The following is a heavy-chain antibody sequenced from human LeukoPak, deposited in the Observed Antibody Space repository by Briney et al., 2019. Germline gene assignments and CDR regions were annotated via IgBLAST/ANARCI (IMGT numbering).Heavy chain of an antibody. CDR2: IYYSGST. CDR1: GGSISSSSYY. J-gene: IGHJ4*02. D-gene: IGHD3-10*01. V-gene: IGHV4-39*07. CDR3: ARGSMVRGVTSAVDY. Sequence: PSETLSLTCTVSGGSISSSSYYWGWIRQPPGKGLEWIGSIYYSGSTYYNPSLKSRVTISVDTSKNQFSLKLSSVTAADTAVYYCARGSMVRGVTSAVDYWAREPWSPSPQ.